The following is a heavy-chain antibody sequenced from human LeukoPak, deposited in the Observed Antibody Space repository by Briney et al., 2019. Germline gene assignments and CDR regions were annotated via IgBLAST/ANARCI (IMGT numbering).Heavy chain of an antibody. CDR2: IIPILGIA. CDR3: ARVGGPQVIYYYFDD. D-gene: IGHD2-21*01. J-gene: IGHJ4*02. V-gene: IGHV1-69*02. Sequence: ASVKVSCKASGGTFSSYTISWVRQAPGQGLEWMGRIIPILGIANYAQKFQGRVTITADKSTSTAYMELSSLRSEDTAVYYCARVGGPQVIYYYFDDWGQGTQVTVSS. CDR1: GGTFSSYT.